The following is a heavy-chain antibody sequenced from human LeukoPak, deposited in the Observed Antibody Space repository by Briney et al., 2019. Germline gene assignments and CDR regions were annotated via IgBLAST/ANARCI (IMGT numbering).Heavy chain of an antibody. CDR2: ISYDGSNK. Sequence: GGSLRLSCAASGFTFSSYAMHWVRQAPGKGLEWVAVISYDGSNKYYADSVKGRFTISRDNSKNTLYLQMNSLRAEDTAFYYCVKDDLEHWGQGTLVTVSS. CDR3: VKDDLEH. V-gene: IGHV3-30-3*01. J-gene: IGHJ1*01. CDR1: GFTFSSYA.